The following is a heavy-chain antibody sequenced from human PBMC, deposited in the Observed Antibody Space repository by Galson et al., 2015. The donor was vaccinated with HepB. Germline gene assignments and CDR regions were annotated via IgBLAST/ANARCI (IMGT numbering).Heavy chain of an antibody. CDR2: ISYDGRTQ. D-gene: IGHD6-19*01. V-gene: IGHV3-30*03. J-gene: IGHJ4*02. Sequence: SLRLSCAASGFTLSSYAIHWVRQAPGKGLEWVTVISYDGRTQNYAYSVLCRFTISRDNSKDTVYLQMSSLRADDTAVYYCARDSGYVSGWYAGRGGFDYWGQGALVIVSS. CDR3: ARDSGYVSGWYAGRGGFDY. CDR1: GFTLSSYA.